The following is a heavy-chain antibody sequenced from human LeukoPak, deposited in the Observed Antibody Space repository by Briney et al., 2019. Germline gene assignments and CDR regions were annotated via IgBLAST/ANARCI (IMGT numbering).Heavy chain of an antibody. D-gene: IGHD3-22*01. Sequence: SETLSLTCAVCGGSFSGYYWSWIRQPPGKGLEWIGEINHSGSTNYNPSLKSRVTISVDTSKNQFSLKLSPVTAADTAVYYCARGDSSGYRYWGQGILVTVSS. CDR2: INHSGST. CDR1: GGSFSGYY. V-gene: IGHV4-34*01. J-gene: IGHJ4*02. CDR3: ARGDSSGYRY.